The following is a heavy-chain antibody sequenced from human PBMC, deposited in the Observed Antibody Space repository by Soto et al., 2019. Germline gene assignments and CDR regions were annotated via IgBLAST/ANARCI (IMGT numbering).Heavy chain of an antibody. CDR2: INSDGSST. J-gene: IGHJ4*02. CDR3: ARGSLQDIVVVPAALRDFDY. Sequence: GGSLRLSCAASGFTFSSYWMHWVRQAPGKGLVWVSRINSDGSSTSYADSVKGRFTISRDNAKNTLYLQMNSLRAEDTAVYYCARGSLQDIVVVPAALRDFDYWGQGTLVTVSS. D-gene: IGHD2-2*01. V-gene: IGHV3-74*01. CDR1: GFTFSSYW.